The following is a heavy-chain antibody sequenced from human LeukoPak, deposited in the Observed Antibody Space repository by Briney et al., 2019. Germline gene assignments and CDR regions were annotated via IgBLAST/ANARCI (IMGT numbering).Heavy chain of an antibody. CDR2: INRTSRWYN. D-gene: IGHD6-13*01. CDR1: GDSVSSDSAA. CDR3: ARDLPPGAAGVTGPFDY. Sequence: SQTLSLTCAISGDSVSSDSAAWNWIRQSPSRGLEWLGRINRTSRWYNDYAVPVKSRITINPDTSKNQFSLQLSSVTPEDTAVYYCARDLPPGAAGVTGPFDYWGQGTLVTVSA. V-gene: IGHV6-1*01. J-gene: IGHJ4*02.